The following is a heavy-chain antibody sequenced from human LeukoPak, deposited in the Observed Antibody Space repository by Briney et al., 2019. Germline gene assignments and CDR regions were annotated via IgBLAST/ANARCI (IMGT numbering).Heavy chain of an antibody. Sequence: PGGSLRLSCAASGFTFSSYEMNWVRQAPGKGLEWVSYISSGGSIINYADSVKGRFTISRDNAKHSLYLQMNSLRAEDTAVYYCARDRVAEVCAFDIWGQGTMVTVSS. D-gene: IGHD1-14*01. J-gene: IGHJ3*02. CDR1: GFTFSSYE. CDR2: ISSGGSII. CDR3: ARDRVAEVCAFDI. V-gene: IGHV3-48*03.